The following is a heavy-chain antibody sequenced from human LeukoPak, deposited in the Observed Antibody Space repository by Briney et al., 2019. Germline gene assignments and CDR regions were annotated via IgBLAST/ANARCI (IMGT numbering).Heavy chain of an antibody. Sequence: GGSLRLSCAASGFTFSSYAMHWVRQAPGKGLEWVAVISYDGSNKYYADSVKGRFTISRDNSKNTLYLQMNSLRAEDTAVYYCARDATPRVYSSGLSFDYWGQGTLVTVSS. V-gene: IGHV3-30*04. J-gene: IGHJ4*02. CDR1: GFTFSSYA. D-gene: IGHD6-19*01. CDR3: ARDATPRVYSSGLSFDY. CDR2: ISYDGSNK.